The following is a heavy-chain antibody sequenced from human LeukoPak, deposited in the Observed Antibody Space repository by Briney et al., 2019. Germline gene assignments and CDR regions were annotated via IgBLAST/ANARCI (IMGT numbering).Heavy chain of an antibody. CDR3: ARTRRNSGSYYYFDY. J-gene: IGHJ4*02. D-gene: IGHD1-26*01. V-gene: IGHV4-4*07. CDR1: GGFISSYY. Sequence: PSETLSLTCTVSGGFISSYYWSWIRQPAGKGLEWIGRIYTSGSTNYNPSLKSRVTMSVDTSKNQISLKLSSVTAADTAVYYCARTRRNSGSYYYFDYWGQGTLVTVSS. CDR2: IYTSGST.